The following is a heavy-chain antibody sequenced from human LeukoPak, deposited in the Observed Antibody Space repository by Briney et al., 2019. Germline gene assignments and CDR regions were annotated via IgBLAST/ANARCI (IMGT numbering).Heavy chain of an antibody. D-gene: IGHD6-13*01. CDR1: GGSISSYY. V-gene: IGHV4-59*01. Sequence: PSETLSLTCTVSGGSISSYYWSWIRQPPGKGLEWIGYIYYSGSTNYNPSLKSRVTISVDTSKNQFSLKLSSVTAADTAVYYCATMAAAGMSIFDYWGRGTLVTVSS. J-gene: IGHJ4*02. CDR2: IYYSGST. CDR3: ATMAAAGMSIFDY.